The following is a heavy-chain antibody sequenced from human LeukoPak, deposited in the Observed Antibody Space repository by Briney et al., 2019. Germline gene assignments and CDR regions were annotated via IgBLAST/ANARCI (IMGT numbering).Heavy chain of an antibody. Sequence: EGSLRLSCAASGFTFSTYAMSWVRQAPGKGLEWVSLIGGSDGRTRYADSVKGRFTISRDNSKNTLYLEMNSLRAEDTAVYYCAKDSSSYDWGYMDVWGKGTTVTISS. V-gene: IGHV3-23*01. CDR2: IGGSDGRT. J-gene: IGHJ6*03. CDR1: GFTFSTYA. CDR3: AKDSSSYDWGYMDV. D-gene: IGHD3-22*01.